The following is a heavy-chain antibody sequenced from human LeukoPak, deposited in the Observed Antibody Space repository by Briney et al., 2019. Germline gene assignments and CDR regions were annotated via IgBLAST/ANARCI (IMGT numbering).Heavy chain of an antibody. CDR2: ISYDGSNK. CDR1: GFTFSSYA. D-gene: IGHD3-3*01. Sequence: GGSLRLSCAASGFTFSSYAMYWVRQAPGKGLVWVAVISYDGSNKYYADSVKGRFTIARDNSKNTLYLQMNSLRAEDTAVCYCAKDTRTISCLEYWGQGTLVTVSS. V-gene: IGHV3-30-3*01. CDR3: AKDTRTISCLEY. J-gene: IGHJ4*02.